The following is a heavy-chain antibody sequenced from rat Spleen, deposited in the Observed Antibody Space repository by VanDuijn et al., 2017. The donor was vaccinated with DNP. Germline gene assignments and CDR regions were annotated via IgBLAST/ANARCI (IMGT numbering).Heavy chain of an antibody. Sequence: EVQLVESGGGLVQPGRSLKLSCAASGFTFSNYYMAWVRQAPTKGLEWVATISYDGSSTYYRDSVKGRFTISRDNAKSTLYLQMDSLRSEDTATYYCTTASTEGFAYWGQGTLVTVSS. D-gene: IGHD1-11*01. CDR2: ISYDGSST. V-gene: IGHV5-20*01. CDR3: TTASTEGFAY. J-gene: IGHJ3*01. CDR1: GFTFSNYY.